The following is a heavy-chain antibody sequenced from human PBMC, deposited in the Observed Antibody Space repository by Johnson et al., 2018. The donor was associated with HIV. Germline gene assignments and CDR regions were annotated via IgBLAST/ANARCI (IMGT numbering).Heavy chain of an antibody. V-gene: IGHV3-7*05. J-gene: IGHJ3*02. CDR3: ARDLVVGATPDHDAFDI. Sequence: VLLVESGGGLVQPGGSLRLSYAASGFTFSSYWMSWVRQAPGKGLEWVANIKQDGSEKYYVDSVKGRFTISRDNAKNSLYLQMNSLRAEDTAVYYCARDLVVGATPDHDAFDIWGQGTMVTVSS. CDR1: GFTFSSYW. D-gene: IGHD1-26*01. CDR2: IKQDGSEK.